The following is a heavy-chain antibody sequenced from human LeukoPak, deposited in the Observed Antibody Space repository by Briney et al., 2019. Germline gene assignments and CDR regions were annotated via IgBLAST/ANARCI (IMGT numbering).Heavy chain of an antibody. CDR3: ARANYDFWSGYGGYYYYYMDV. D-gene: IGHD3-3*01. V-gene: IGHV3-7*01. Sequence: GGSLRLSCAASGFTFSIYWMSWVRQAPGKGLEWVANIKQDGSEKYYVDSVKGRFTISRDNAKNSLYLQMNSLRAEDTAVYYCARANYDFWSGYGGYYYYYMDVWGKGTTVTVSS. CDR2: IKQDGSEK. CDR1: GFTFSIYW. J-gene: IGHJ6*03.